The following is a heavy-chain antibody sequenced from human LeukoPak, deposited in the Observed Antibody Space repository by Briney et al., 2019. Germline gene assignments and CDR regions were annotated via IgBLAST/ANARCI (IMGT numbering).Heavy chain of an antibody. CDR3: ASHTVTLSYFDY. D-gene: IGHD4-17*01. CDR1: GGSISSSSYY. Sequence: PSETLSLTCTVSGGSISSSSYYWGWIRQPPGKGLEWIGSMYYSGSTYYNPSLKSRVTISVDTSKNQSSLKLNSVTAADTAVYYCASHTVTLSYFDYWGQGTLVTVSS. V-gene: IGHV4-39*01. CDR2: MYYSGST. J-gene: IGHJ4*02.